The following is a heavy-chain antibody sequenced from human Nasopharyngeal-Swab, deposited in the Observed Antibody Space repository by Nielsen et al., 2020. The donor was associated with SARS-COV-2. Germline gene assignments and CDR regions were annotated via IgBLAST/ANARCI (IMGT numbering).Heavy chain of an antibody. V-gene: IGHV3-30-3*01. D-gene: IGHD7-27*01. CDR3: ARDLGRESDY. CDR1: GFTFSSYA. CDR2: ISYDGSNK. Sequence: GESLKISCAASGFTFSSYAMHWVRQAPGKGLEWVAVISYDGSNKYYADSVKGRFTISRDNSKNTLYLQMNSLRAEDTAVHYCARDLGRESDYWGQETLVTVSS. J-gene: IGHJ4*02.